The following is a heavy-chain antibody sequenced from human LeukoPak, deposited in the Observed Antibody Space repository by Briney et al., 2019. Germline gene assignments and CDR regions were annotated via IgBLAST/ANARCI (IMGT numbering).Heavy chain of an antibody. CDR3: VRHISTNTGYFDS. J-gene: IGHJ4*02. D-gene: IGHD2/OR15-2a*01. CDR2: VYYDGTS. V-gene: IGHV4-39*01. Sequence: SETLSLTCTVSGGSISRYYWAWIRQPPGKGLEWIGSVYYDGTSYSNPSLKSRAAVFVDTSRDQFSLDLSFVTAADTALYYCVRHISTNTGYFDSCGQGILVSVSS. CDR1: GGSISRYY.